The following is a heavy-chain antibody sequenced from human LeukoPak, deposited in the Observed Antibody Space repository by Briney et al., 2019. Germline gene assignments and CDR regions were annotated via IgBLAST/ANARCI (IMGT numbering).Heavy chain of an antibody. Sequence: PGGSLRLSCAASGFTFSSYSMNWVRQAPGKGLEWVSSISSSSSYIYYADSVEGRFTISRDNAKNSLYLQMNSLRAEDTAVYYCATSIAVADDFDYWGQGTLVTVSS. CDR2: ISSSSSYI. D-gene: IGHD6-19*01. J-gene: IGHJ4*02. CDR1: GFTFSSYS. CDR3: ATSIAVADDFDY. V-gene: IGHV3-21*01.